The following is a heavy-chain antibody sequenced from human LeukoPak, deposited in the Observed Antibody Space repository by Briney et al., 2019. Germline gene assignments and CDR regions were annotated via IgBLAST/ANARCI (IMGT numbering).Heavy chain of an antibody. CDR2: INNSGGST. CDR1: GFTLNNYA. Sequence: PGGSLRLSCAASGFTLNNYAMSWVRQAPGKGLEWVSIINNSGGSTYYADSVKGQFTISRDLSKNTLYLQMNSLRAEDTALYYCARKYSGTNPFDYWGQGTLVTVSS. V-gene: IGHV3-23*01. J-gene: IGHJ4*02. D-gene: IGHD1-26*01. CDR3: ARKYSGTNPFDY.